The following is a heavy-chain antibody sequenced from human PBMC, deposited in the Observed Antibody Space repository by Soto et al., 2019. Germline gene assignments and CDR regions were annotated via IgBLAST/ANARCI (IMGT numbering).Heavy chain of an antibody. J-gene: IGHJ4*02. CDR2: ISGSGGST. Sequence: EVPLLESGGGLVQPGGSLRLSCAASGFPFSNYAVPWVRQAPGKGLEWVSTISGSGGSTYYADSVKGRFTISRDNSKNTLYLQMNSLRAEDTAVYYCAKDQGSSWYEIDYWGQGTLVTVSS. CDR1: GFPFSNYA. CDR3: AKDQGSSWYEIDY. V-gene: IGHV3-23*01. D-gene: IGHD6-13*01.